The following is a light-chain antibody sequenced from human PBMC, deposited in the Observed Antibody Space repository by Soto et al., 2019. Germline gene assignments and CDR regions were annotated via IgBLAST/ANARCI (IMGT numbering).Light chain of an antibody. J-gene: IGLJ2*01. V-gene: IGLV2-8*01. CDR3: SSYAGSKNFVL. CDR1: ISDVGGYNS. Sequence: QSVLTQPPSASGAPGQSVTISCTGTISDVGGYNSVSWYQQHPGKAPKLMIYEVTKRPSGVPDRFSGSKSGNTASLTVSGLQAEDEADYYCSSYAGSKNFVLFGGGTKLTVL. CDR2: EVT.